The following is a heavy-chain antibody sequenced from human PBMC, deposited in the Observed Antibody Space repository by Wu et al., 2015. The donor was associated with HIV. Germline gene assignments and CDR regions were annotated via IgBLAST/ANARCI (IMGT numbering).Heavy chain of an antibody. CDR3: ARQSQVLSGGWGYGSGSSPEKWFDP. CDR1: GGSMKNYY. Sequence: QVQLQESGPGLVKPSETLSLTCTVSGGSMKNYYWSWIRQPPGKGLEWLGYIYYSGNTKYNPSLKSRLTISVDTSKNQFSLELTSMTTADTAVYYCARQSQVLSGGWGYGSGSSPEKWFDPWGQGTLVIVSS. J-gene: IGHJ5*02. V-gene: IGHV4-59*08. CDR2: IYYSGNT. D-gene: IGHD3-10*01.